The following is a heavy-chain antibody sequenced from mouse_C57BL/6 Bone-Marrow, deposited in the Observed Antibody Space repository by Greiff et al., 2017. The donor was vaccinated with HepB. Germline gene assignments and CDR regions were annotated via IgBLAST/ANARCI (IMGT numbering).Heavy chain of an antibody. D-gene: IGHD2-3*01. CDR3: ASLYDGYSTWYFDV. Sequence: VQLQQSGPGLVQPSQSLSITCTVSGFSLTSYGVHWVRQSPGKGLEWLGVIWSGGSKDYNAAFISRLSISKDNSKSQVFFKMNSLQADDTALYYCASLYDGYSTWYFDVWGTGTPVTVSS. CDR1: GFSLTSYG. V-gene: IGHV2-2*01. CDR2: IWSGGSK. J-gene: IGHJ1*03.